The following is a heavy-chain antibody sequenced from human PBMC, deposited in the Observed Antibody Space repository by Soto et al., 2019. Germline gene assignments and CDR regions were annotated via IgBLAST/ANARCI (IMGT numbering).Heavy chain of an antibody. CDR2: MNPNSGNT. Sequence: ASVKVSCKASGGTFTSYDINWVRQATGQGLEWMGWMNPNSGNTGYAQKFQGRVTMTRNTSISTAYMELSSLRSEDTAVYYCARNDFWSGSELYLAVWGQGTTVTVSS. J-gene: IGHJ6*02. V-gene: IGHV1-8*01. CDR1: GGTFTSYD. D-gene: IGHD3-3*01. CDR3: ARNDFWSGSELYLAV.